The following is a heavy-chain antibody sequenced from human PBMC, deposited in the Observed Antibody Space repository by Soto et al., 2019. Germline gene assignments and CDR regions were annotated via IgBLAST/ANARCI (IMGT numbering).Heavy chain of an antibody. V-gene: IGHV3-30*18. CDR3: AKDPVSSSSRYPRFSHGIGV. J-gene: IGHJ6*01. CDR2: ISHDGSIP. Sequence: KVEYWLAVISHDGSIPYYADSVKGRFTISGDNSKNTLYLQMNSLRAEDTAVYYCAKDPVSSSSRYPRFSHGIGV. D-gene: IGHD6-13*01.